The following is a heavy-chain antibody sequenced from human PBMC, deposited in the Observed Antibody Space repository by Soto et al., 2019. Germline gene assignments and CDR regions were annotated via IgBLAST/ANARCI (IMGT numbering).Heavy chain of an antibody. Sequence: SETLSLTCAVYGGSFSGYYWSGIRQPPGKGLEWMGEINHSGSTNYNPSLRSRVTISVDTSKNQFSLKLSSVTAADTAVYYCARKKVVPAASNSLWAVYYYYGMDVWGQGTTVTVSS. D-gene: IGHD2-2*01. CDR1: GGSFSGYY. V-gene: IGHV4-34*01. CDR3: ARKKVVPAASNSLWAVYYYYGMDV. CDR2: INHSGST. J-gene: IGHJ6*02.